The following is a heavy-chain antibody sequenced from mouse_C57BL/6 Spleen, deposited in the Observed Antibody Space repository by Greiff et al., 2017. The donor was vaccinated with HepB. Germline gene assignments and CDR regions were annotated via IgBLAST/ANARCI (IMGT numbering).Heavy chain of an antibody. D-gene: IGHD2-5*01. J-gene: IGHJ3*01. Sequence: QVQLQQPGAELVKPGASVKLSCKASGYTFTSYWMQWVKQRPGQGLEWIGEIDPSDSYTNYNQKFKGKATLTVDTSSSTAYMQLSSLTSEDSAVYYCAGSYYSNLGWFAYWGQGTLVTVSA. CDR2: IDPSDSYT. CDR1: GYTFTSYW. V-gene: IGHV1-50*01. CDR3: AGSYYSNLGWFAY.